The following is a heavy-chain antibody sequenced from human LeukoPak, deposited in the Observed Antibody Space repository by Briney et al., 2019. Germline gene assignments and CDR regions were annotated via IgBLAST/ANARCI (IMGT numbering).Heavy chain of an antibody. V-gene: IGHV3-33*06. J-gene: IGHJ1*01. CDR1: RFTFSHYG. Sequence: PGGSLRLSCAASRFTFSHYGMHWVRQTPGGGLEWVAVIWSDGSDKYYAKSVKGRFTISRDNSKNSLFLQMNSLRAEDTAVYYCAKDAQRGFDYSNSLQNWGQGILVTVSS. CDR3: AKDAQRGFDYSNSLQN. D-gene: IGHD4-11*01. CDR2: IWSDGSDK.